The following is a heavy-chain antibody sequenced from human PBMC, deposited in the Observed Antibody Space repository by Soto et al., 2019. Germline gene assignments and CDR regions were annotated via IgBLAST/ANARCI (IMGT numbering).Heavy chain of an antibody. CDR1: GFTFRNYD. J-gene: IGHJ6*02. Sequence: EVQLVESGGGLVQPGGSLRLSCEASGFTFRNYDMHWVRQGTGKGLEWVSGISAAGDPDYADSVEGRFTISRENAPDSFLLPINSPRGGDTAVLYCARTDRDFYGLDVWGQGTTVIVSS. V-gene: IGHV3-13*05. CDR3: ARTDRDFYGLDV. CDR2: ISAAGDP.